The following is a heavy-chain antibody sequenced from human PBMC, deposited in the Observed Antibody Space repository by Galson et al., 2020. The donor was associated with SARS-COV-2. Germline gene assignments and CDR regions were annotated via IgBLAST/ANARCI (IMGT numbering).Heavy chain of an antibody. J-gene: IGHJ4*02. V-gene: IGHV3-33*01. CDR3: ARGVLRYFDWLATGGVDY. CDR1: GFTFSSYG. D-gene: IGHD3-9*01. CDR2: IWYDGSNK. Sequence: GESLKISCAASGFTFSSYGMHWVRQAPGKGLEWVAVIWYDGSNKYYADSVKGRFTISRDNSKNTLYLQMNSLRAEDTAVYYCARGVLRYFDWLATGGVDYWGQATLVTASS.